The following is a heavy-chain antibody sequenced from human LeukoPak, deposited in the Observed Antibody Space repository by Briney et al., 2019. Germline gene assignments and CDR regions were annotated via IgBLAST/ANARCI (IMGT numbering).Heavy chain of an antibody. J-gene: IGHJ4*02. CDR2: ISAYNGNT. V-gene: IGHV1-18*04. CDR1: GYTFTSYG. D-gene: IGHD3-10*01. CDR3: ARDLGFKVTMVRGVIIPDY. Sequence: ASVKVSCTASGYTFTSYGISWVRQAPGQGLEWMGWISAYNGNTNYAQKLQGRVTMTTDTSTSTAYMELRSLRSDDTAVYYCARDLGFKVTMVRGVIIPDYWGQGTLVTVSS.